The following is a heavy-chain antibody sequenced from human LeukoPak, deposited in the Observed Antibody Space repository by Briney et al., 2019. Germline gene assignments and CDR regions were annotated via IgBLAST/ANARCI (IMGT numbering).Heavy chain of an antibody. CDR3: ARTGHYQFDS. Sequence: ASAKVSCKASGYTFTGYYMHWVRQAPGQGLEWMGWINPNSGGTNYAQKFQGRVTMTTDISTSTAYMELKSLTSDNTAVYFCARTGHYQFDSWGQGTLVTVSS. V-gene: IGHV1-2*02. J-gene: IGHJ4*02. CDR2: INPNSGGT. D-gene: IGHD3-9*01. CDR1: GYTFTGYY.